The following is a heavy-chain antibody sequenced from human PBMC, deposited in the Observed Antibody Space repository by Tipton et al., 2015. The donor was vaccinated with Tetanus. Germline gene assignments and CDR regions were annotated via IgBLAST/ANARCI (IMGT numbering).Heavy chain of an antibody. J-gene: IGHJ5*01. D-gene: IGHD2-2*01. CDR3: ARDWRHRGTSSSWFDS. CDR2: ISTSGNTV. V-gene: IGHV3-48*03. CDR1: GFTFSDFE. Sequence: SLRLSCAASGFTFSDFEMNWVRQAPGKGLEWVAYISTSGNTVYYADSVKGRFIISRDNAKNSLYLQMHSLRAEDTAVYYCARDWRHRGTSSSWFDSWGQGTLVTVSS.